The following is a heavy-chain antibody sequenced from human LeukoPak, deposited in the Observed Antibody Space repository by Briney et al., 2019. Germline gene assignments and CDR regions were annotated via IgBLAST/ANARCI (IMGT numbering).Heavy chain of an antibody. CDR2: VDPEDGET. J-gene: IGHJ4*02. CDR3: ATEYGYSYPRGLIGY. D-gene: IGHD5-18*01. CDR1: GYTFTDYY. V-gene: IGHV1-69-2*01. Sequence: ASVKISCKVSGYTFTDYYMHWVQQAPGKGREWMGLVDPEDGETIYAEKFQGRVTITADTSTDTAYMELSSLRSEDTAVYYCATEYGYSYPRGLIGYWGQGTLVTVSS.